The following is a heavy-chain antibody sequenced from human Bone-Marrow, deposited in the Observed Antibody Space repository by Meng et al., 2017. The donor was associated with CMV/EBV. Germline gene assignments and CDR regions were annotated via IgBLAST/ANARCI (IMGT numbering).Heavy chain of an antibody. V-gene: IGHV4-61*01. Sequence: SETLSLTCTVSGVSVSDNSYYWSWIRQPPGKGLEWIGYFYYSGSTNYNPSLKSRVSISVDTSKNQFSLRLSSVTAADTAVYYCASEAGVYWGQGVLVTVSS. D-gene: IGHD6-13*01. J-gene: IGHJ4*02. CDR3: ASEAGVY. CDR1: GVSVSDNSYY. CDR2: FYYSGST.